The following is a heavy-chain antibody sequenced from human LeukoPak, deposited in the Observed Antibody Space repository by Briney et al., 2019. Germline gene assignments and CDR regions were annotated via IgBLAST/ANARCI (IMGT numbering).Heavy chain of an antibody. Sequence: PSETLSLTCTVSGGSISSGGYYWGWIRQPPGKGLEWIGSIYHSGSTYYNPSLKSRVTISVDTSKNQFSLKLSSVTAADTAVYYCARDEVITFGGVIVNDYWGQGTLVTVSS. V-gene: IGHV4-39*07. J-gene: IGHJ4*02. CDR2: IYHSGST. D-gene: IGHD3-16*02. CDR3: ARDEVITFGGVIVNDY. CDR1: GGSISSGGYY.